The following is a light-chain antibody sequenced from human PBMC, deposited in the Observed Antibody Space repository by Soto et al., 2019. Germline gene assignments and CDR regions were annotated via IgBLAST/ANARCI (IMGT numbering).Light chain of an antibody. J-gene: IGKJ3*01. CDR2: GAS. CDR3: QQYGSSPLT. Sequence: EMVLTQSPGTLSLCPGERATLSCRASQSVSSIYLAWYQQKPGQAPRLLIYGASSRATGIPDRFSGSGSGTDFTLTISRLEPEDFAVYYCQQYGSSPLTFGPGTKVDIK. CDR1: QSVSSIY. V-gene: IGKV3-20*01.